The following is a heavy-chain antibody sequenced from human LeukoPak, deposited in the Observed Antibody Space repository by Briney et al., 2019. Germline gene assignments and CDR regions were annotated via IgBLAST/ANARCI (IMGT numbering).Heavy chain of an antibody. D-gene: IGHD3-22*01. CDR1: GFTFSSYS. CDR3: ASARESCIGSTCYEYFHH. J-gene: IGHJ1*01. CDR2: ISSSSSYI. Sequence: PGGSLRLSCAASGFTFSSYSMNWVRQAPGKGLEWVSSISSSSSYIYYADSVKGRFTISRDNAKNSLYLQMNSLRVEDTAVYYCASARESCIGSTCYEYFHHWGQGTPLRVSS. V-gene: IGHV3-21*04.